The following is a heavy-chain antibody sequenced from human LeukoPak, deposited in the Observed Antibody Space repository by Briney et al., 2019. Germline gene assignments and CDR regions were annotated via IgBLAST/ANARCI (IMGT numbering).Heavy chain of an antibody. CDR3: ARISPSYYFDY. CDR2: IIPILGIA. Sequence: SVKVSCKASGYTFASYYMHWVRQAPGQGLEWMGRIIPILGIANYAQKFQGRVTITADKSTSAAYMELSSLRSEDTAVYYCARISPSYYFDYWGQGTLVTVSS. J-gene: IGHJ4*02. V-gene: IGHV1-69*02. CDR1: GYTFASYY.